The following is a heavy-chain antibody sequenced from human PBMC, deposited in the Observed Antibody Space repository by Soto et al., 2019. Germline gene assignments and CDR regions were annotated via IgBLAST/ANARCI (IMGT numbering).Heavy chain of an antibody. D-gene: IGHD6-13*01. CDR3: ARGEGRYRRSWYFFDY. CDR2: IYYSGST. Sequence: PSKPMSLTCTVSGGSISSSGYYWSWIRQHPGKGLEWIGYIYYSGSTYYNPSLKSRVTISVDTSKNQFSLKLSSVTAADTAVYYCARGEGRYRRSWYFFDYSGKGSLVTVFS. J-gene: IGHJ4*02. CDR1: GGSISSSGYY. V-gene: IGHV4-31*03.